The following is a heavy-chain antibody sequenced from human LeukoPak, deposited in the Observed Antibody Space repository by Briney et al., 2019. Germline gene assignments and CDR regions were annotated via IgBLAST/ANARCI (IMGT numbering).Heavy chain of an antibody. CDR3: ARDRRYSYANPFDD. CDR2: IKQDGSEK. D-gene: IGHD5-18*01. J-gene: IGHJ4*02. CDR1: GFTFSSYW. V-gene: IGHV3-7*01. Sequence: GGSLRLSCAASGFTFSSYWMSWVRQAPGKGLEWVANIKQDGSEKYYVDSVKGRFTISRDNAKNSLYLQMNSLRAEDTAVYYCARDRRYSYANPFDDWGQGTLVTVSS.